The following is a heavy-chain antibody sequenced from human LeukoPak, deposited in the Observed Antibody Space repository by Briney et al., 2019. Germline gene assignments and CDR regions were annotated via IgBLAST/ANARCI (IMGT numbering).Heavy chain of an antibody. CDR1: GFTFSTYG. CDR3: AKEDYDSSGTYYFDY. J-gene: IGHJ4*02. Sequence: GRSLRLSCAASGFTFSTYGMHWVRQAPGKGLEWVAVISYDGSHKYYADSVKGRFTISRGSSKNTLYLQMTNLRGEDTAVYYCAKEDYDSSGTYYFDYWGQGTLVTVSS. V-gene: IGHV3-30*18. D-gene: IGHD3-22*01. CDR2: ISYDGSHK.